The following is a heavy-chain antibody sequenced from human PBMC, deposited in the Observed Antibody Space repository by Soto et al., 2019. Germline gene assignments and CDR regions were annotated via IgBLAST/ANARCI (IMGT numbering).Heavy chain of an antibody. CDR2: IVRDGSED. CDR3: ARDDEYEDNGLDC. V-gene: IGHV3-33*01. J-gene: IGHJ4*02. Sequence: QVQLVESGGGVVQPGRSLRLSCAASGFAFSRHGMHWVRQAPGKGLEWVAVIVRDGSEDYYADSVEGRFTISRDNSKSTLYLEMNNLRPENTAVYYCARDDEYEDNGLDCWGQGTLVTVSS. CDR1: GFAFSRHG. D-gene: IGHD1-1*01.